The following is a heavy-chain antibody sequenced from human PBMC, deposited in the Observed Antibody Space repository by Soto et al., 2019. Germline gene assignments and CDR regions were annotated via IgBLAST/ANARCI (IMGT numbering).Heavy chain of an antibody. J-gene: IGHJ4*02. D-gene: IGHD3-22*01. V-gene: IGHV4-59*08. CDR3: ARHRRDYYDSSGYYFFYFDY. CDR1: GGSISSYY. CDR2: IYYSGST. Sequence: ETLSLTCTVSGGSISSYYWSWIRQPPGKGLEWIGYIYYSGSTNYNPSLKSRVTISVDTSKNQFSLKLSSVTAADTAVYYCARHRRDYYDSSGYYFFYFDYWGQGTLVTVSS.